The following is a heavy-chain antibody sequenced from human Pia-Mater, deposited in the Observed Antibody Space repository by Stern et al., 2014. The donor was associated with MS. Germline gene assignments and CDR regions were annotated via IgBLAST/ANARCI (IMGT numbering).Heavy chain of an antibody. V-gene: IGHV5-51*01. CDR3: ARQTTAWASDV. D-gene: IGHD1-14*01. J-gene: IGHJ4*02. CDR1: GFKFSIYW. Sequence: EVQLVESGAELIRPGASLKISCKGSGFKFSIYWITWVRQMPGKGLEWMGIIYPGYSETRYSPSFQGQVTMSADKSTSTAYLQWSTLNASDTAMYFCARQTTAWASDVWGQGTLVTVSS. CDR2: IYPGYSET.